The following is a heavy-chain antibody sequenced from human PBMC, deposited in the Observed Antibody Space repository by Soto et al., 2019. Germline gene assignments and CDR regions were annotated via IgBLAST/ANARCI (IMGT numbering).Heavy chain of an antibody. CDR2: ISYDGSNK. D-gene: IGHD2-15*01. Sequence: GGSLRLSCAASGFTFSSYAMHWVRQAPGKGLEWVAVISYDGSNKYYADSVKGRFTISRDNSKNTLYLQMNSLRAEDTAVYYCARLVEAETGDSPIDYWGQGTLVTVSS. CDR1: GFTFSSYA. J-gene: IGHJ4*02. CDR3: ARLVEAETGDSPIDY. V-gene: IGHV3-30-3*01.